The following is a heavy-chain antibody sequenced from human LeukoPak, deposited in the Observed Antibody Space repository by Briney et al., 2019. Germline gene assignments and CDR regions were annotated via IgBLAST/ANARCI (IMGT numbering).Heavy chain of an antibody. CDR2: IKQDGSEK. D-gene: IGHD1-14*01. V-gene: IGHV3-7*01. CDR1: GFTFSSYW. CDR3: ARNQRRLDY. Sequence: GSLRLSCAASGFTFSSYWMSWVRQPPGKGLELVANIKQDGSEKYYVDSVKGRFTISRDNAKNSLYLQMNSLRAEDTAVCYCARNQRRLDYWGQGTLVTVSS. J-gene: IGHJ4*02.